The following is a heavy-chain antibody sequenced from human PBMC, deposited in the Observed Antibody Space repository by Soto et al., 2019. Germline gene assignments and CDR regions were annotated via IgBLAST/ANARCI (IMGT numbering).Heavy chain of an antibody. D-gene: IGHD3-10*01. CDR1: GYNFTNYW. CDR3: GSTNYNPSLKSRVTISVDTSKNQFSLKLSSVTAANTAVYYCARTPSGYCSSTSCYGNYYYYGMDV. CDR2: VYPGDSDT. J-gene: IGHJ6*02. V-gene: IGHV5-51*01. Sequence: LGESLKICCKGSGYNFTNYWIGWVRQMPGKGLEWMGIVYPGDSDTRYSPSFQGQVIISADKSISTAYLQWSSLKASDTAIYYCGSTNYNPSLKSRVTISVDTSKNQFSLKLSSVTAANTAVYYCARTPSGYCSSTSCYGNYYYYGMDVWGQGTTVTVSS.